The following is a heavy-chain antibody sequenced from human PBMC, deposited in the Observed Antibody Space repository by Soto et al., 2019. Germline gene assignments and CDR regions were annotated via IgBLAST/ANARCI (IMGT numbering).Heavy chain of an antibody. V-gene: IGHV3-21*01. CDR2: IAPSSSSI. D-gene: IGHD2-2*01. CDR1: GFIFSGYS. J-gene: IGHJ4*02. Sequence: PGGSLRLSCAASGFIFSGYSMTWVRQTPGKGLEWVSSIAPSSSSIYYADSVKGRFAISRDNTENSLFLQMNSLRADDTAEYYCARVRCSTTRCQVPYYLDCWGLGTLVTVSS. CDR3: ARVRCSTTRCQVPYYLDC.